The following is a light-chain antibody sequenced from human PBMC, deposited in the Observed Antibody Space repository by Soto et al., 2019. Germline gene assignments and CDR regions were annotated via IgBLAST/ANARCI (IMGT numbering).Light chain of an antibody. CDR3: CSYAGSYTYV. CDR2: DVS. Sequence: QSALNQPRSVSGSPGQSVTISCTGTSSDVGGYNYVSWYQQHPGKAPKLMIFDVSKRPSGVPDRFSGSKSGNTASLTISELQAEDEADYYCCSYAGSYTYVFGTGTKVTVL. V-gene: IGLV2-11*01. J-gene: IGLJ1*01. CDR1: SSDVGGYNY.